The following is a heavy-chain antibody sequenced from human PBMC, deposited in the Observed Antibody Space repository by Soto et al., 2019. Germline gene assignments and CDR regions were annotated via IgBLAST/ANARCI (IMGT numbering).Heavy chain of an antibody. J-gene: IGHJ6*03. CDR1: GFTLSGYA. Sequence: EVQLAESGGGLAQPGGSLRLSCAASGFTLSGYAMDWVRQAPGKGLEYVSGISSNGVGTYYVNSVQGRFTISRDNSKNTVYLQMGSLRPEDMAVYYCARRARPDFHYMDVWGKGTTVTVS. D-gene: IGHD6-6*01. CDR2: ISSNGVGT. V-gene: IGHV3-64*01. CDR3: ARRARPDFHYMDV.